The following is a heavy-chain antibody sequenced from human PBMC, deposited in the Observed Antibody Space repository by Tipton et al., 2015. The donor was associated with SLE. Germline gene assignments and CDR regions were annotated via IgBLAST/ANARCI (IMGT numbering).Heavy chain of an antibody. CDR3: ATTYDTFPAYFDY. CDR2: IYHGGST. V-gene: IGHV4-38-2*02. D-gene: IGHD3-22*01. J-gene: IGHJ4*02. CDR1: GGAISGYY. Sequence: TLSLTCTFSGGAISGYYCGWIRQPPGQGLEWVGSIYHGGSTYYNPSPKSRVTISVDTSKNQFSLKLSSVTAADTAVYYCATTYDTFPAYFDYWGQGTLVTVSS.